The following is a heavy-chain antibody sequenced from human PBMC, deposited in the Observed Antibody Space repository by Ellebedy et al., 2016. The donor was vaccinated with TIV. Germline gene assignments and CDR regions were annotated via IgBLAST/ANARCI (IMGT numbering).Heavy chain of an antibody. V-gene: IGHV1-18*04. CDR1: GFTFTSFG. J-gene: IGHJ4*02. CDR2: ISVDNGKT. Sequence: ASVKVSCKASGFTFTSFGISWVRQAPGQGLEWLGWISVDNGKTNYAQNLQGRVTMTTDISTSTAYMELRSLRSDDTAVYYCARDMVQGMVARYLWFDYWGQGTLVTVSS. D-gene: IGHD5-12*01. CDR3: ARDMVQGMVARYLWFDY.